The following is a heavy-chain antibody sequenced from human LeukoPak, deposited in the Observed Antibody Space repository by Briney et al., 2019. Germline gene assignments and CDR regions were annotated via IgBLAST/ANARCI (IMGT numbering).Heavy chain of an antibody. D-gene: IGHD4-17*01. CDR2: IYPGDSDT. CDR3: ARLLYGDYSHYFDY. Sequence: GESLKISCKGSGYSFTNYWIGWVRQMPGKGLEWMGIIYPGDSDTRYSPSFQGQVAISADKPNTIAYLQWSSLKASDTAMYYCARLLYGDYSHYFDYWGQGSLVTVSS. J-gene: IGHJ4*02. V-gene: IGHV5-51*01. CDR1: GYSFTNYW.